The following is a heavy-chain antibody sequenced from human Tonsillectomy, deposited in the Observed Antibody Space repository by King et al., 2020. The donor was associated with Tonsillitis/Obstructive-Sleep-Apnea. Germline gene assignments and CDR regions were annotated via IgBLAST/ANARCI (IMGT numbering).Heavy chain of an antibody. CDR1: GFTFSSYE. D-gene: IGHD3-16*01. Sequence: VQLVESGGGLVQPGGSLRLSCAASGFTFSSYEMNWVRQAPGKGLEWVSYISSSGSSIYYADSVKGRFTISRDNAKNSLYLQMNSLRAEETAIYYCARDTRVWVPRKGRNDYGGKGTLVPVPS. J-gene: IGHJ4*02. CDR2: ISSSGSSI. CDR3: ARDTRVWVPRKGRNDY. V-gene: IGHV3-48*03.